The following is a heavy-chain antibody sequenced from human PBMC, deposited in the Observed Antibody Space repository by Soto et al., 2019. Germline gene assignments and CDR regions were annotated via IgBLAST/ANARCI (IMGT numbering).Heavy chain of an antibody. CDR2: ISGSGGST. D-gene: IGHD3-3*01. Sequence: GGSLRLSCAASGFTFSSYAMSWVRQAPGKGLEWVSAISGSGGSTYYADSVKGRFTISRDNSKNTLYLQMNSLRAEDTAVYYCAKDLSIFGVVIISETYFDYWGQGTLVTVSS. J-gene: IGHJ4*02. V-gene: IGHV3-23*01. CDR3: AKDLSIFGVVIISETYFDY. CDR1: GFTFSSYA.